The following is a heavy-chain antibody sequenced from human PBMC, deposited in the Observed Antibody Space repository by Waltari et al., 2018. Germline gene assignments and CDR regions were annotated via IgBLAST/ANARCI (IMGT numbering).Heavy chain of an antibody. D-gene: IGHD3-10*01. CDR2: ISYDGINK. Sequence: QVQLVESGGGVVPPGRSLRLSCAASGFTFSMHGIHWVRQATGKGLEWVAVISYDGINKYYVDSVKGRFTISRDNSKNTLYLQMNSLRAEDTAVYYCAKTLVRQVIIGDAFDIWGQGTMVSVSS. CDR1: GFTFSMHG. J-gene: IGHJ3*02. V-gene: IGHV3-30*18. CDR3: AKTLVRQVIIGDAFDI.